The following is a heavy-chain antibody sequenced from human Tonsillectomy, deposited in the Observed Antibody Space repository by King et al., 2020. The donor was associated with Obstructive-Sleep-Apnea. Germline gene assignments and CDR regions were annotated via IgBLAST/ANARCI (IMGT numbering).Heavy chain of an antibody. V-gene: IGHV3-30*02. CDR1: GFSFSSYG. Sequence: QLVQSGGGVVQPGGSLRLSCAASGFSFSSYGMHWVRQAPGKGLEWVAFIRYDGSNKYYADSGKGRFTISRDTSKKTLYLQMNSLRAEDTAVFYCAKATAAAGTFADYWGQGTLVTVSS. CDR2: IRYDGSNK. J-gene: IGHJ4*02. CDR3: AKATAAAGTFADY. D-gene: IGHD6-13*01.